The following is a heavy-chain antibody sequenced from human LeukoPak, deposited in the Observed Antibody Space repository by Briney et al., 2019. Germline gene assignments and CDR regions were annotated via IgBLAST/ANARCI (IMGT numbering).Heavy chain of an antibody. Sequence: GESLRLSCAASGFTFSSYAMSWVRQAPGKGLEWVSAISYSGSSTYYADSVKGRFTISRDNSKNTLYLQMNSLRAEDTAVYYCAKSRRITTFGVVITDYYYYGMDVWGQGTTVTVSS. V-gene: IGHV3-23*01. D-gene: IGHD3-3*01. CDR1: GFTFSSYA. CDR3: AKSRRITTFGVVITDYYYYGMDV. CDR2: ISYSGSST. J-gene: IGHJ6*02.